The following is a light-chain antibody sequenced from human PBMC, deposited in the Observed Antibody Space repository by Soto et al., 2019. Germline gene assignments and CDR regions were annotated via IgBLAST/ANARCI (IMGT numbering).Light chain of an antibody. J-gene: IGKJ4*01. CDR1: QSITSY. CDR2: TAS. CDR3: QETYGS. Sequence: DIQVTQSPSSLSASVGDRVTITCRASQSITSYFNWYQHKPGEAPKLLIYTASSLKSGVPSRFIGGGSGTEFTLTMNSLQSEDSATYHCQETYGSFGGGTKVEI. V-gene: IGKV1-39*01.